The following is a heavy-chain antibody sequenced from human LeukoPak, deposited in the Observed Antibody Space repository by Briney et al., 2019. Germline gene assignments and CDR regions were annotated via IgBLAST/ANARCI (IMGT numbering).Heavy chain of an antibody. CDR1: GFTFSKHA. V-gene: IGHV3-21*01. D-gene: IGHD3-22*01. CDR2: ISSSGTYI. Sequence: GGSLRLSCETSGFTFSKHALNWVRQAPGKGLEWVSSISSSGTYIYYADSLKGRFTISRDNSKDTLYLQMNSLRAEDSAVYYCAREYTSGYYRTFDYWGQGTVVTVSS. CDR3: AREYTSGYYRTFDY. J-gene: IGHJ4*02.